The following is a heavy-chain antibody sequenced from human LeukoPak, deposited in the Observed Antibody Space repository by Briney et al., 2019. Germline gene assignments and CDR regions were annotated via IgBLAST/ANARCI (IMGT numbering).Heavy chain of an antibody. CDR1: RFTFSNYA. V-gene: IGHV3-23*01. CDR3: AKGGSSWSYYFDY. J-gene: IGHJ4*02. CDR2: ISASAGTT. Sequence: GGSLGLSCAASRFTFSNYAMTWVRQTPGKGLEWVSAISASAGTTYYADFVKGRFTISRDNSKNTLSLQMNSLRSDDTALYYCAKGGSSWSYYFDYWGQGTLVTVSS. D-gene: IGHD6-13*01.